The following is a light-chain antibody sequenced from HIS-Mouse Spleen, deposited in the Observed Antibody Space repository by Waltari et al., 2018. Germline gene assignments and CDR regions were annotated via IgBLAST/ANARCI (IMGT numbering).Light chain of an antibody. V-gene: IGLV2-14*03. CDR3: SSYTISSTLWV. Sequence: QSALTQPASVSGSPGQSLTISCTGTSSDVGGYNYVSWYQQHPGKAPKLMIYDVSNRPSGVSNRFSGSKAGNTASLTISGLQAEDEADYYCSSYTISSTLWVFGGGTKLTVL. CDR1: SSDVGGYNY. J-gene: IGLJ3*02. CDR2: DVS.